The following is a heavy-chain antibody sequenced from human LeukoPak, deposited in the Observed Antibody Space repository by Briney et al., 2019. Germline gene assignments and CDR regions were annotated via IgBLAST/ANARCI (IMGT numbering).Heavy chain of an antibody. CDR2: ISWNSGSI. Sequence: GGSLRLSCAASGFTFDDYAMHWVRQAPGKGREGVSGISWNSGSIGYADSVKGRFTISRDNAKNSLYLQMNSLRAEDTALYYCAKDMAATYYYYGMDVWGQGTTVTVSS. D-gene: IGHD6-25*01. V-gene: IGHV3-9*01. J-gene: IGHJ6*02. CDR3: AKDMAATYYYYGMDV. CDR1: GFTFDDYA.